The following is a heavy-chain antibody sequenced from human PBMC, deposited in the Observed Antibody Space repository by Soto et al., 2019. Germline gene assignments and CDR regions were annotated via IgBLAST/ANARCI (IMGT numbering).Heavy chain of an antibody. CDR1: GDSMAPNAHY. CDR3: ARDKDLEPTVSGS. V-gene: IGHV4-31*02. J-gene: IGHJ5*02. Sequence: QVHLQESGPGLVRPSDTLSFSCSVSGDSMAPNAHYYNWIRHLPGKGLAWIGYIFYSGATHYTPSLRPRATISIDTSKNQFSLRLISVTAADTALYFCARDKDLEPTVSGSWGQGIQVTVSS. CDR2: IFYSGAT. D-gene: IGHD1-1*01.